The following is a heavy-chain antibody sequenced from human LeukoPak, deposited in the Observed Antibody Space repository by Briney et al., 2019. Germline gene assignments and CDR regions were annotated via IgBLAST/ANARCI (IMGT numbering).Heavy chain of an antibody. V-gene: IGHV3-33*01. D-gene: IGHD2-2*01. J-gene: IGHJ4*02. CDR2: IWYDGNNK. CDR1: GFTFSSYG. CDR3: VRLVAVPDAYFDY. Sequence: GRSLRLSCAASGFTFSSYGMHWVRQAPGKGLEWVAVIWYDGNNKYYAESVKGRFTISRAISKNTLYLQMNSLRAEDTAVYYCVRLVAVPDAYFDYWGQGTLVTVSS.